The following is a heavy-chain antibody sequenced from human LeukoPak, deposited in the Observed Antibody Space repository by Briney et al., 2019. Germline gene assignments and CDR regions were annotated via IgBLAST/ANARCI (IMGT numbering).Heavy chain of an antibody. J-gene: IGHJ3*02. CDR1: GYTFTSYD. Sequence: ASVKVSCKASGYTFTSYDINWVRQATGQGLEWMGWMNPNSGNTGYAQKFQGKVTMTRDTSISTAYMELSRLRSDDTAVYNCARDLGGWYAFDIWGQGTMVTVSS. D-gene: IGHD6-19*01. V-gene: IGHV1-8*02. CDR2: MNPNSGNT. CDR3: ARDLGGWYAFDI.